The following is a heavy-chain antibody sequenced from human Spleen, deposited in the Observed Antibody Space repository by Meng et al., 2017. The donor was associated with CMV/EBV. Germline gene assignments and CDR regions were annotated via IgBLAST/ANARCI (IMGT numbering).Heavy chain of an antibody. Sequence: GESLKISCAASGFSFSDHYMDWVRQAPGKRLEWVGRSRNKANSYTAEYAASVKGRFTISRDDSKNSLYLQMNSLKTEDTAVYYCASYRYYGSGSYRDYWGQGTLVTVSS. CDR2: SRNKANSYTA. V-gene: IGHV3-72*01. J-gene: IGHJ4*02. CDR3: ASYRYYGSGSYRDY. D-gene: IGHD3-10*01. CDR1: GFSFSDHY.